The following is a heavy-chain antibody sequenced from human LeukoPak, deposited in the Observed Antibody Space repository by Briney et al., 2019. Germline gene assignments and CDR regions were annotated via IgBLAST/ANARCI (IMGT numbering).Heavy chain of an antibody. V-gene: IGHV1-46*01. Sequence: GASVKVSCKAFGHTFTSYYMHWVRQAPGQGFEWMGIINPSGGSTSYAQKFQGRVTMTRDTSTSTVYMELSSLRSEDTAVYYCARDSREYSSSWYTSSTLPDYWGQGTLVTVSS. CDR2: INPSGGST. CDR3: ARDSREYSSSWYTSSTLPDY. CDR1: GHTFTSYY. D-gene: IGHD6-13*01. J-gene: IGHJ4*02.